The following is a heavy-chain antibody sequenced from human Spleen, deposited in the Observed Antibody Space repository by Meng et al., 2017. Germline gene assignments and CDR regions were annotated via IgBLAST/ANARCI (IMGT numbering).Heavy chain of an antibody. Sequence: SVKVSCKASGGTFSSYALSWVRQAPGQGLEWMGGIIPIFATANYAQKFQDRVTVTADESTSTAYMELSRLRSDDTAVYYCARDGYCSGGSCYEGYYGMDVWGQGTTVTVSS. CDR2: IIPIFATA. V-gene: IGHV1-69*13. J-gene: IGHJ6*02. CDR3: ARDGYCSGGSCYEGYYGMDV. CDR1: GGTFSSYA. D-gene: IGHD2-15*01.